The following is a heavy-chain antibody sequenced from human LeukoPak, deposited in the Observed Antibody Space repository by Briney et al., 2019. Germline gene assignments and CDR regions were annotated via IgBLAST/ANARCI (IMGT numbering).Heavy chain of an antibody. V-gene: IGHV4-39*01. J-gene: IGHJ4*02. Sequence: SETLPLTCTVSGGSISSSSYNWGWGRQPPRKGLEWLGSIYYIVNTFYNPSLNSRATLSTNTSKNQFSLKLSSVTAADTAVYYCASQPYYDSSGYYFYWGQGTLVTVSS. CDR2: IYYIVNT. D-gene: IGHD3-22*01. CDR1: GGSISSSSYN. CDR3: ASQPYYDSSGYYFY.